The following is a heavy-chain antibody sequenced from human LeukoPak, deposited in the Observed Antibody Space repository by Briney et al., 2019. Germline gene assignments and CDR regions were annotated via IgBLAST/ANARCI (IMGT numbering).Heavy chain of an antibody. J-gene: IGHJ4*02. CDR3: ARVNLGEYYFDY. Sequence: SETLSLTCTVSGGSISSYYWRWIRQPPGKGLEWIGYIYYSGSGSTNYSPSLKSRVTISVDTSKNQFSLKLSSVTAADTALYYCARVNLGEYYFDYWGQGTLVTVSS. CDR1: GGSISSYY. CDR2: IYYSGSGST. V-gene: IGHV4-59*01.